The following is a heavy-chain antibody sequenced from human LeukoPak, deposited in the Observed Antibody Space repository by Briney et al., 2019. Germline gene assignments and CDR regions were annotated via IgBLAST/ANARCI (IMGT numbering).Heavy chain of an antibody. CDR3: ARTGDSGPLDY. CDR1: GFTFSSYA. CDR2: ISGSGGGT. V-gene: IGHV3-23*01. D-gene: IGHD2-21*02. Sequence: GGSLRLSCAASGFTFSSYAMSWVRQAPGKGLEWVSAISGSGGGTFYADSVKGRFTISRDNSKNTLYLQMNSLRAEDTAVYYCARTGDSGPLDYWGQGTLVTVSS. J-gene: IGHJ4*02.